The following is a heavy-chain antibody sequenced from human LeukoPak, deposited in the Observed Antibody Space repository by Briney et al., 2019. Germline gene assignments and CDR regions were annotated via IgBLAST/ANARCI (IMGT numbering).Heavy chain of an antibody. Sequence: ASVKVSCKASGYTFTSYGISWVRQAPGQGLEWMGWISAYNGNTNYAQKLQGRVTMTTDTSTSTVYMELSSLRSEDTAVYYCARGPPSLYSFDYWSQGTLVTVSS. CDR2: ISAYNGNT. J-gene: IGHJ4*02. D-gene: IGHD3-16*02. CDR1: GYTFTSYG. CDR3: ARGPPSLYSFDY. V-gene: IGHV1-18*01.